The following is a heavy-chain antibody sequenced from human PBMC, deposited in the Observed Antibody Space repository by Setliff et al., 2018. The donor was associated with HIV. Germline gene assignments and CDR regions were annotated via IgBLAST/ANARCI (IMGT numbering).Heavy chain of an antibody. CDR2: INPNSADT. CDR1: GYKFTGYY. J-gene: IGHJ3*02. V-gene: IGHV1-2*02. CDR3: GTYPPNWNYGAAAFDI. Sequence: AAVKVSCKASGYKFTGYYLQWVRQAPRQGLEWMAWINPNSADTRIAQKFEGRVTMTGDTSLTTAYMELSSLRSDDTALYYCGTYPPNWNYGAAAFDIWGQGTLVTVSS. D-gene: IGHD1-7*01.